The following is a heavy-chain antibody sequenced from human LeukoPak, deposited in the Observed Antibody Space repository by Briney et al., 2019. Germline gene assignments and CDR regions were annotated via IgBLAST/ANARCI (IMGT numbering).Heavy chain of an antibody. J-gene: IGHJ5*02. CDR2: IYYSGST. V-gene: IGHV4-59*01. Sequence: PSETLSLTRTVSGGSISSYYWSWIRQPPGKGLEWIGYIYYSGSTNYNPSLKSRVTISVDTSKNQFSLKLSSVTAADTAVYYCARVGGSSWFPFDPWGQGTLVTVSS. D-gene: IGHD6-13*01. CDR1: GGSISSYY. CDR3: ARVGGSSWFPFDP.